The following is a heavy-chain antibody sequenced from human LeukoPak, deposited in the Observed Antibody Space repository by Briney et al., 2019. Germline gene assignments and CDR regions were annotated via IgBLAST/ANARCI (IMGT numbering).Heavy chain of an antibody. D-gene: IGHD2-2*01. CDR3: IRDETVAAAPAY. J-gene: IGHJ4*02. Sequence: AASMKVSCNASGYTFTTYGIAWVRQAPGQGLEWLGWMSTVSDETNSAHTNQGRVSMTTDRSTRTAYMEPRRLRFDDTAVYYWIRDETVAAAPAYWGQGTLITVSS. CDR1: GYTFTTYG. CDR2: MSTVSDET. V-gene: IGHV1-18*01.